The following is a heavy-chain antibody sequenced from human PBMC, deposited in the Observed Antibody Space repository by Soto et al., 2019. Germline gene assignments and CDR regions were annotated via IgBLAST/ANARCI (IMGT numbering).Heavy chain of an antibody. CDR2: INHSGST. CDR3: ARGLYGDYELETDSPTWFDP. Sequence: QAQLQQWGAGLLKPSETLSLTCAVYGGSFSGYYWSWIRQPPGKGLEWIGEINHSGSTNYNPSLKSRVTISVDTSKNQFSLKLSSVTAADTAVYYCARGLYGDYELETDSPTWFDPWGQGTLVTVSS. V-gene: IGHV4-34*01. J-gene: IGHJ5*02. D-gene: IGHD4-17*01. CDR1: GGSFSGYY.